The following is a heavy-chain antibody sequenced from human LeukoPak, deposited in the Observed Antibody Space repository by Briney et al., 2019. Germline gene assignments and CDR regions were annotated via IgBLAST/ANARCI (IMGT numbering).Heavy chain of an antibody. V-gene: IGHV3-73*01. CDR1: GVTFSGST. J-gene: IGHJ4*02. D-gene: IGHD1-7*01. CDR3: TSSITGITAHFDY. Sequence: GGSLRLSCAASGVTFSGSTMQWGRQASGKGVEWVGHIRSKANSYATAYAASVEGRFTLSRNDSKNTAYLQMLRLNTQDTAMYSCTSSITGITAHFDYWGQGTLVTVSS. CDR2: IRSKANSYAT.